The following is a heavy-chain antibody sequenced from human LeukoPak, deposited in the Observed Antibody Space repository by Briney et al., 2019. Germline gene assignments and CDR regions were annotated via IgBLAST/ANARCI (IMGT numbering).Heavy chain of an antibody. CDR2: MYNSGST. Sequence: ASETLSLTCAVSGNSISNTYYWGWIRQPPGKELEWIGSMYNSGSTHYNPSLKSRVTISVDTSKNQFSLKLSSVTAADTAVYYCARNSSGNYFAYWGQGTLVTDSS. CDR1: GNSISNTYY. V-gene: IGHV4-38-2*01. D-gene: IGHD1-26*01. CDR3: ARNSSGNYFAY. J-gene: IGHJ4*02.